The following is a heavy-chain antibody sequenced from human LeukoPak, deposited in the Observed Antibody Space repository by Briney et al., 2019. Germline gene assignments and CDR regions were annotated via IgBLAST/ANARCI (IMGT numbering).Heavy chain of an antibody. CDR1: GGSVSNGDYY. Sequence: PSETLSLNCTVSGGSVSNGDYYWSSIGQPPGKGLEWNGYIYYSGSTYYNPSLKSRVTISVDTSKNQFSLKLSSVTAADTAVYYCAQQLGGRWYDHWGRGTLVTVSS. J-gene: IGHJ5*02. CDR3: AQQLGGRWYDH. V-gene: IGHV4-30-4*01. CDR2: IYYSGST. D-gene: IGHD6-13*01.